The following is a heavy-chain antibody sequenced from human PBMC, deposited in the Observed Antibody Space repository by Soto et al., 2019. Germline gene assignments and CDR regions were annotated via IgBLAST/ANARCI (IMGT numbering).Heavy chain of an antibody. D-gene: IGHD3-10*01. Sequence: GESLKISCAASGFTFSSFGMSCVRQAPGKGLEWVSSISYSGGNTYYADSVKGRFTISRDNSKNTLYLQMNSLRAEDTAVYYCARDMVRGMDVWGQGTTVTVSS. V-gene: IGHV3-23*01. CDR2: ISYSGGNT. CDR1: GFTFSSFG. CDR3: ARDMVRGMDV. J-gene: IGHJ6*02.